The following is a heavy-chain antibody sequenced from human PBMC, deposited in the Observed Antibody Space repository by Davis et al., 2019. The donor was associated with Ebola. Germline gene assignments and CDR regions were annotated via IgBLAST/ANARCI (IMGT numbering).Heavy chain of an antibody. V-gene: IGHV3-74*01. Sequence: PGGSLRLSCAASGIPFSNYWMSWVRQVSRKGLGWVSRINPDGRGTFYADTGKGRFTISRDSVKNTVYLQMNGLRVEDTAVYYCVQVATGDRNRWFDPWGQGTLVTVSS. CDR3: VQVATGDRNRWFDP. J-gene: IGHJ5*02. CDR1: GIPFSNYW. CDR2: INPDGRGT. D-gene: IGHD1-14*01.